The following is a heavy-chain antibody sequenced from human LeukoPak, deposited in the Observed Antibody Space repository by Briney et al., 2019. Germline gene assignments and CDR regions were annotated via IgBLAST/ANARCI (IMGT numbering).Heavy chain of an antibody. CDR1: GFTVSSNY. Sequence: PGGSLRLSCAASGFTVSSNYVSWVRQAPGKGLEWVSVIYSGGGTYYTDSVKGRFTISRHNSKNTIYLQMNSLRAEDTAMYYCARTTAVGSFDSWGQGTLVTVSS. V-gene: IGHV3-53*04. CDR3: ARTTAVGSFDS. CDR2: IYSGGGT. J-gene: IGHJ4*02. D-gene: IGHD1-1*01.